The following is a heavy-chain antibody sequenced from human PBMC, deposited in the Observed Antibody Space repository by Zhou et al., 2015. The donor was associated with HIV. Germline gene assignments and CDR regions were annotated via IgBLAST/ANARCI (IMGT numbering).Heavy chain of an antibody. V-gene: IGHV1-69*06. D-gene: IGHD5-18*01. J-gene: IGHJ6*02. CDR2: VIPIFGTA. CDR1: GGTFIDYV. Sequence: LVQSGTEVRKPGSSVMVSCKIFGGTFIDYVIHWVRQAPGQGLEWMGGVIPIFGTANYAQKFQGRVTITADKSTSTAYMELSSLRSEDTAVYYCAREFSHGNGYGLYYYYGMDVWGQGTTVTVSS. CDR3: AREFSHGNGYGLYYYYGMDV.